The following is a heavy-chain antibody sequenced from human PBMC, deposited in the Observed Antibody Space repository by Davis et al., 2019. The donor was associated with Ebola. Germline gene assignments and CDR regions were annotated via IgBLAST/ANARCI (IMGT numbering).Heavy chain of an antibody. CDR1: GFTFSSYS. CDR2: ISWNSGSI. V-gene: IGHV3-9*01. J-gene: IGHJ4*02. Sequence: SLKISCAASGFTFSSYSMNWVRQAPGKGLEWVSGISWNSGSIGYADSVKGRFTISRDNAKNSLYLQMNSLRAEDTALYYCAKDVAAGNVPVWGQGTLVTVSS. CDR3: AKDVAAGNVPV. D-gene: IGHD6-13*01.